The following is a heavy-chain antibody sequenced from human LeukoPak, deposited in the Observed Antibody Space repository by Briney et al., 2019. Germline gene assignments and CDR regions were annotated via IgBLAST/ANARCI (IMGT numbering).Heavy chain of an antibody. V-gene: IGHV2-5*02. CDR2: IYWDDHK. CDR3: AHGFWSGYFFFPPDV. CDR1: GFSLAPGGVG. D-gene: IGHD3-3*01. J-gene: IGHJ6*04. Sequence: ESGPTLVKPTQTLTLNCTFSGFSLAPGGVGVGWIRQPPGKALEWLALIYWDDHKRYSTSMKSRLTINKDTSKNQVVLTMTNMDPVDTAPYYCAHGFWSGYFFFPPDVWGKGTTVTVSS.